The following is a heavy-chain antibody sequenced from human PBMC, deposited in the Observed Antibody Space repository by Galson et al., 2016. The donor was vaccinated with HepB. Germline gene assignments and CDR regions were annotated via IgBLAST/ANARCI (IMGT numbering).Heavy chain of an antibody. Sequence: SLRLSCATSGINFSNYGMHWVRQAPGKGLEWVSIISYDGSNKYYADSVKGRFTISRDNSRSTLYLQINNLRPEDTAVYYCAKDRSAAVAGSFDFWGQGTLVTVAS. V-gene: IGHV3-30*18. CDR1: GINFSNYG. J-gene: IGHJ4*02. CDR3: AKDRSAAVAGSFDF. CDR2: ISYDGSNK. D-gene: IGHD6-19*01.